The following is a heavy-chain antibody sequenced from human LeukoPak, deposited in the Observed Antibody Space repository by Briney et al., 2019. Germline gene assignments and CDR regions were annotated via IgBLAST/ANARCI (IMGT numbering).Heavy chain of an antibody. Sequence: SETLSLTCTVSGGSVSSGSYYWSWIRQPPGKGLEWIGYIYYSGSTNYNPSLKSRVTISVDTSKNQFSLKLSSVTAADTAVYYCARESYSSGRYRGDRDIDYWGQGTLVTVSS. CDR1: GGSVSSGSYY. D-gene: IGHD6-19*01. CDR3: ARESYSSGRYRGDRDIDY. CDR2: IYYSGST. J-gene: IGHJ4*02. V-gene: IGHV4-61*01.